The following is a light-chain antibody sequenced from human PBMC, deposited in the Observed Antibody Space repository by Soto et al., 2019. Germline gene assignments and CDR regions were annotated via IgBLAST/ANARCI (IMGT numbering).Light chain of an antibody. CDR2: EVS. J-gene: IGLJ3*02. Sequence: QSVLTQPASVSGSPGQSITISCTGTSSDVGDYNYVSWYQQHPGKAPRLMIFEVSNRPSGVSNRFSGSKSGNTASLTISGLQAEDEADYYCSSYISSSTLEVFGGGTKLTVL. V-gene: IGLV2-14*01. CDR3: SSYISSSTLEV. CDR1: SSDVGDYNY.